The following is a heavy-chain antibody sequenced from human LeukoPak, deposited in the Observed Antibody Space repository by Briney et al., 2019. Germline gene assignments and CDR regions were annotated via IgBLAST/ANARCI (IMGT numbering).Heavy chain of an antibody. Sequence: GGSLRLSCAASGFTFSSYWMSWVRQAPGKGLEWVANIKQDGSAKNYVDSVKGRFTISRDNAKNSLYLQMSSLRVEDTAVYYCVSGTTVGYYWGQGTLVTVSS. V-gene: IGHV3-7*01. J-gene: IGHJ4*02. CDR2: IKQDGSAK. CDR3: VSGTTVGYY. CDR1: GFTFSSYW. D-gene: IGHD1-1*01.